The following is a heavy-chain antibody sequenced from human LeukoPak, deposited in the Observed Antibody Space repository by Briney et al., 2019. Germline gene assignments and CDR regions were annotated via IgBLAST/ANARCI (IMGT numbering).Heavy chain of an antibody. D-gene: IGHD5-24*01. V-gene: IGHV3-30*02. CDR2: MRYDASNK. CDR3: AKPRDGYPAPFDY. Sequence: TGGSLRLSCAASGFNISSYATFSSYAMHWVRQAPGKGLEWVAYMRYDASNKNYADSVKGRFTISRDNSKNTLYLQMNGLIPEDTAVYYCAKPRDGYPAPFDYWGQGTLVTVSS. CDR1: GFNISSYATFSSYA. J-gene: IGHJ4*02.